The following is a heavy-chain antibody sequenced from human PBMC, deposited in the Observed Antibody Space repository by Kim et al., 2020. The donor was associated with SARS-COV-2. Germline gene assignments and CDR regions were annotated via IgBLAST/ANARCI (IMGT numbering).Heavy chain of an antibody. D-gene: IGHD1-26*01. CDR1: GVTFSNYD. V-gene: IGHV3-23*01. CDR2: IDASGGSA. CDR3: AKRIKPSGTPRAFDL. Sequence: GGSLRLSCAASGVTFSNYDMTWVRQAPGKAMEWVSTIDASGGSAFYADSVRGRFIISRDNSKDTLYVQMNNLRAEDTALYFCAKRIKPSGTPRAFDLLG. J-gene: IGHJ3*01.